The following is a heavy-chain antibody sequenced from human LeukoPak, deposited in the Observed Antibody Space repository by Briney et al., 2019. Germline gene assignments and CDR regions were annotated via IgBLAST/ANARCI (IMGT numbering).Heavy chain of an antibody. D-gene: IGHD1-26*01. CDR1: GGSISSYY. CDR2: IYYSGST. V-gene: IGHV4-59*08. CDR3: ARQGEWELPYYYYGMDV. Sequence: PSETLSLTCTVSGGSISSYYWSWIRQPPGKGLEWIGYIYYSGSTNYNPSLKSRVTISVDTSKNQFSLKLSSVTAADTAVYYCARQGEWELPYYYYGMDVWGQGTTVTVSS. J-gene: IGHJ6*02.